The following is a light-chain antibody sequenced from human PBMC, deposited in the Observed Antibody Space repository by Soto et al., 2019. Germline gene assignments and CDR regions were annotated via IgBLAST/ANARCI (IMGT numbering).Light chain of an antibody. Sequence: EIVLTQSPGTLSLSPGERATLSCRASQSVSSNYLAWYQQKPGQAPRLLIYGASSRATGIPDRFSGSGSGTDFTLTISRLEPEDFAVYYCQHRANWPPSVTFGGGTRV. J-gene: IGKJ4*01. V-gene: IGKV3D-20*02. CDR2: GAS. CDR3: QHRANWPPSVT. CDR1: QSVSSNY.